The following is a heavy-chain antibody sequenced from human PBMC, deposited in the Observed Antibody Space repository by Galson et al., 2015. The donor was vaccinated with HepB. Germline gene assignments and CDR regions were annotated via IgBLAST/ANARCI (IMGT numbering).Heavy chain of an antibody. Sequence: SLRLSCAASGFTFSSYAMHWVRQAPGKGLEWVAVISYDGSNKYYADSVKGRFTISRDNSKNTLYLQMNSLRAEDTAVYYCARELGGMITFGGVIEWGQGTLVTVSS. V-gene: IGHV3-30*04. J-gene: IGHJ4*02. CDR2: ISYDGSNK. CDR3: ARELGGMITFGGVIE. CDR1: GFTFSSYA. D-gene: IGHD3-16*02.